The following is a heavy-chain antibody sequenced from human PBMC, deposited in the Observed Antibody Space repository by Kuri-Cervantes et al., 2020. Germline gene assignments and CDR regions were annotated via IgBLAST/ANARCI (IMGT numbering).Heavy chain of an antibody. V-gene: IGHV3-30-3*01. J-gene: IGHJ4*02. Sequence: GGSLRLSCAASGFTFSSYAMHWVRQAPGKGLEWVAVISYDGSNKYYADSVKGRFTISRDNSKNTLYLQMNSLRAEDTAVYYCARFGSNWGQGTLVTVSS. CDR2: ISYDGSNK. CDR3: ARFGSN. D-gene: IGHD3-10*01. CDR1: GFTFSSYA.